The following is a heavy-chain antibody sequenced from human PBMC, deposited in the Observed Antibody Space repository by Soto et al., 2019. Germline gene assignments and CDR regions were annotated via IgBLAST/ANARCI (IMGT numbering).Heavy chain of an antibody. J-gene: IGHJ6*02. CDR2: IYWDDDK. Sequence: QITLKESGXTLVKPTQTLTLTCTFSGFSLSTSGVGXXWIRQPPGKALEWLALIYWDDDKRYSPSLRSRLTISKDTSKNQVVLTMTNMDPVDTATYYCIQSRCGGDCLQSYASHYYYGMDVWGQGTTVTVSS. CDR3: IQSRCGGDCLQSYASHYYYGMDV. D-gene: IGHD2-21*02. CDR1: GFSLSTSGVG. V-gene: IGHV2-5*02.